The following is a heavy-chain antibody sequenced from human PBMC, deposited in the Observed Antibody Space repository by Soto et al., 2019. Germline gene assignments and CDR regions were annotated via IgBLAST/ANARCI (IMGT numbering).Heavy chain of an antibody. Sequence: QVQLVQSGAEVKKPGASVKVSCKASGYTFTSYGISWVRQAPGQGLGWMGWISAYNGNTNYAQKLQGXXTXPXXTPTSTAYMELRSLRSDDTAVYYCARYEMAGTVDYWGQGTLVTVSS. D-gene: IGHD6-19*01. CDR1: GYTFTSYG. J-gene: IGHJ4*02. V-gene: IGHV1-18*01. CDR2: ISAYNGNT. CDR3: ARYEMAGTVDY.